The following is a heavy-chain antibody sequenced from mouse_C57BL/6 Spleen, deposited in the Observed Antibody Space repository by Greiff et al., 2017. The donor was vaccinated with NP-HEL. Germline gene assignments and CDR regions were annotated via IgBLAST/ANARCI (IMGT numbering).Heavy chain of an antibody. CDR1: GYAFSSYW. V-gene: IGHV1-80*01. CDR2: IYPGDGDT. D-gene: IGHD2-2*01. CDR3: ASYGYSYYFDY. J-gene: IGHJ2*01. Sequence: QVQLQQSGAELVKPGASVKISCKASGYAFSSYWMNWVKQRPGKGLEWIGQIYPGDGDTNYNGKFKGKATLTADKSSSTAYTQLSSLTSEDSAVYFCASYGYSYYFDYWGQGTTLTVSS.